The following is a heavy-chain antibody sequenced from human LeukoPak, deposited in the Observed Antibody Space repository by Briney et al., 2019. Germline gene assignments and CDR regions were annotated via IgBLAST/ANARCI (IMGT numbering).Heavy chain of an antibody. V-gene: IGHV1-69*04. CDR3: AGGTTDFEVGY. CDR1: GGTFSSYA. Sequence: SVKVSCKASGGTFSSYAISWVRQAPGQGLEWMGRIIPILGIANYAQKLQGRVTITAEQSTSTAYMELSSLRSEDTAVYYCAGGTTDFEVGYWGQGTLVTVSS. CDR2: IIPILGIA. J-gene: IGHJ4*02. D-gene: IGHD4-17*01.